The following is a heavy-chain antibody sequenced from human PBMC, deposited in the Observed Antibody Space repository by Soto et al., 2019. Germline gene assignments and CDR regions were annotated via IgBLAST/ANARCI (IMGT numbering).Heavy chain of an antibody. J-gene: IGHJ4*02. CDR3: ASSYDQFDY. V-gene: IGHV1-69*12. CDR1: GGTFSS. Sequence: QVQLVQSGAEVKKPGSSVKVSCKASGGTFSSSWVRQAPGQGLEWMGGFIPIFAIANYAQKFQGRVTITADESTSTVYMELSSLRSEDTAGYYCASSYDQFDYWGQGTLVTVSS. D-gene: IGHD3-3*01. CDR2: FIPIFAIA.